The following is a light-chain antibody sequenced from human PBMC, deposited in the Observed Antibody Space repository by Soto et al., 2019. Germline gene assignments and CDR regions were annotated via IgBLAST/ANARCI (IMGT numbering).Light chain of an antibody. CDR2: DSN. J-gene: IGLJ2*01. CDR1: SSNIGNNY. V-gene: IGLV1-51*01. Sequence: QSVLTQPPSVSAAPGQTVTISGSGSSSNIGNNYVSWYQQLPGTAPKLLIYDSNKRPSGIPDRFSGSKSGTSATLGITGLQTGDEADYYCGTWDNSLSAVVFGGGTKLTVL. CDR3: GTWDNSLSAVV.